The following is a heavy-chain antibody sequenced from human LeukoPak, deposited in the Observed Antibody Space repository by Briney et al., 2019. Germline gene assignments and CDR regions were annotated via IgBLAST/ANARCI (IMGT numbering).Heavy chain of an antibody. CDR2: ISGGGST. CDR1: GFTFNNYA. Sequence: GGSLRLSCAASGFTFNNYAMSWVRQAPGQGLEWVSAISGGGSTYYADSVKGRFTISRDNSKNALYLQMHSLRAEDTAVYYCAKSRWETYAVRAFDIWGQGTMVTVSS. D-gene: IGHD1-26*01. J-gene: IGHJ3*02. V-gene: IGHV3-23*01. CDR3: AKSRWETYAVRAFDI.